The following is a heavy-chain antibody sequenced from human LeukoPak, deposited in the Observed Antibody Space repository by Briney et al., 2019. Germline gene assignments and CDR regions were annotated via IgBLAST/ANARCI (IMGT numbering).Heavy chain of an antibody. CDR3: AREFGVVTVYYDY. J-gene: IGHJ4*02. D-gene: IGHD3-3*01. Sequence: SETLSLTCTVSGGPISSGDYYWSWIRQPPGKGLEWIGYIYYSGSTYYNPSLKSRVTISVDTSKNQFSLKLSSVTAADTAVYYCAREFGVVTVYYDYWGQGTLVAVSS. V-gene: IGHV4-30-4*08. CDR2: IYYSGST. CDR1: GGPISSGDYY.